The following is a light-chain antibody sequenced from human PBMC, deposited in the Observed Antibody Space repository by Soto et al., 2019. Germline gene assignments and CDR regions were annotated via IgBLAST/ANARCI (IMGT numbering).Light chain of an antibody. J-gene: IGKJ1*01. V-gene: IGKV1-5*01. CDR2: DAS. CDR1: QSVSSK. CDR3: QQYHSYRT. Sequence: MTQSPATLSVSPGERATLSCRASQSVSSKLGWYQQKPGKAPKLLIFDASSLESGVPSRFSGSGSGTEFTLTISTLQPDDFATYYCQQYHSYRTFGQGTKVDIK.